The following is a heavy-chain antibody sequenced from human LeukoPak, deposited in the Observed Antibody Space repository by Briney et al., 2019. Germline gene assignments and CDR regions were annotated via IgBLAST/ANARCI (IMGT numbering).Heavy chain of an antibody. D-gene: IGHD5-18*01. CDR1: GGSFSGYY. CDR2: INHSGST. V-gene: IGHV4-34*01. J-gene: IGHJ3*02. Sequence: PSETLSLTCAVYGGSFSGYYWSWIRRPPGKGLEWIGEINHSGSTNYNPSLKSRVTISVDTSKNQFSLKLSSVTAADTAVYYCARPKSRGYSYGLKAFDIWGQGTMVTVSS. CDR3: ARPKSRGYSYGLKAFDI.